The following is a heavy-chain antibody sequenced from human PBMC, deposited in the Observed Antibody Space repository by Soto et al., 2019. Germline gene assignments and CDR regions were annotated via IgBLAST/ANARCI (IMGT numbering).Heavy chain of an antibody. CDR2: IYSGSAT. J-gene: IGHJ4*02. D-gene: IGHD6-19*01. V-gene: IGHV3-53*02. CDR3: ARGKSGWLTFDY. CDR1: GFTVSDTY. Sequence: EVRLVETGGGLIQPGGSLRLSCAASGFTVSDTYMKWVRQAPGKGLEWVSGIYSGSATYYADPVKGRFTISRDNSKNTLFLQMSSPTVDDTAVYYCARGKSGWLTFDYWGQGIRVTVSS.